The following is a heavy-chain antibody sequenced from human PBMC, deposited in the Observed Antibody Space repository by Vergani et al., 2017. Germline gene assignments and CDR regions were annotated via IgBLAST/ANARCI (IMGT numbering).Heavy chain of an antibody. CDR1: GFTFSSYS. V-gene: IGHV3-21*01. CDR2: ISSGSSYI. J-gene: IGHJ6*02. D-gene: IGHD1-26*01. Sequence: EVQLVESGGGLVKPGGSLRLSCAASGFTFSSYSMNWVRQAPGKGLEWVSSISSGSSYIYYADSVKGRFTISRDNAKNSLYLQMNSLRAEDTAVYYCARELPSYYYYYGMDVWGQGTTVTVSS. CDR3: ARELPSYYYYYGMDV.